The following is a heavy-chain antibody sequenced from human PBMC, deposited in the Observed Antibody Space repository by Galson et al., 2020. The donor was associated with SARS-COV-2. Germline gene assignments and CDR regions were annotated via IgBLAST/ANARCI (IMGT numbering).Heavy chain of an antibody. CDR2: IIPIFGTA. CDR1: GGTFSSYA. D-gene: IGHD4-17*01. CDR3: ARDSPNDYGPTDYYYGMDV. Sequence: SVKVSCKASGGTFSSYAISWVRQAPGQGLEWMGGIIPIFGTANYAQKFQGRVTITADESTSTAYMGLSSLRSEDTAVYYCARDSPNDYGPTDYYYGMDVWGKGTTVTVSS. V-gene: IGHV1-69*13. J-gene: IGHJ6*04.